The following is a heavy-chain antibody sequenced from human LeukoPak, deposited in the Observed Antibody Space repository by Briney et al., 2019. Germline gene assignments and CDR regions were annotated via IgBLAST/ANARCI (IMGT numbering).Heavy chain of an antibody. CDR3: GRDTATALDY. CDR1: EFTLNDHY. J-gene: IGHJ4*02. V-gene: IGHV3-72*01. D-gene: IGHD2-21*02. Sequence: PGGSLRLSCAASEFTLNDHYMDWVRQAPGKGLEWVGRIKNKRGSYTADYAASVKGRFTISRDDSQNSLYLQMNSLKTEDTAVYYCGRDTATALDYWGQGTLVTVPS. CDR2: IKNKRGSYTA.